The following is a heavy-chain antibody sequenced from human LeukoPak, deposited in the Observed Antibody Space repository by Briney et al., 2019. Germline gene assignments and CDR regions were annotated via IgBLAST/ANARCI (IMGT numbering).Heavy chain of an antibody. V-gene: IGHV4-39*01. CDR1: VGSISSSPYY. J-gene: IGHJ6*02. CDR2: IYYSGST. CDR3: ARLGPPSQGYYYGMDV. Sequence: SETLSLTCTVSVGSISSSPYYWGWIRQPPGKGLEWIGSIYYSGSTYYNPSLKSRVTISVDTSKNQFSPKLSSVTAADTAVYYCARLGPPSQGYYYGMDVWGQGTTVTVSS.